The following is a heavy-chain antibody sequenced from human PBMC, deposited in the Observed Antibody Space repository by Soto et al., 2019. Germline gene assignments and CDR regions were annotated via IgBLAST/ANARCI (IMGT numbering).Heavy chain of an antibody. J-gene: IGHJ5*02. D-gene: IGHD6-6*01. Sequence: ASVKVSCKASGYTFTSYAMHWVRQAPGQRLEWMGWINAGNGNTKYSQKFQGRVTITRDTSASTAYMELSSLRSEDTAVHYCAIFGLLEYSSSYGFDPWGQGTLVTVSS. CDR3: AIFGLLEYSSSYGFDP. CDR2: INAGNGNT. V-gene: IGHV1-3*01. CDR1: GYTFTSYA.